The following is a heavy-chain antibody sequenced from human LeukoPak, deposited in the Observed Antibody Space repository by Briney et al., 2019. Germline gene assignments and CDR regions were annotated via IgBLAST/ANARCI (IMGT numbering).Heavy chain of an antibody. CDR3: AKDSFYGDYYGY. V-gene: IGHV3-30*18. D-gene: IGHD4-17*01. J-gene: IGHJ4*02. CDR1: GLTFSSYG. Sequence: GGSLRLSCAASGLTFSSYGMHWVRQAPGKGLEWVAVISYDGSNKYYADSVKGRFTISRDNSKNTLYLQMNSLRAEDTAVYYCAKDSFYGDYYGYWGQGTLVTVSS. CDR2: ISYDGSNK.